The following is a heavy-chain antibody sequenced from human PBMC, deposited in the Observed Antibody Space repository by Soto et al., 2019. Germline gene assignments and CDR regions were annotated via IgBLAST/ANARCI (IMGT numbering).Heavy chain of an antibody. D-gene: IGHD3-22*01. V-gene: IGHV3-48*01. CDR3: AKDTYYYSISGYYVFPS. Sequence: GGSLRLSCAASGFTLSSYSMNWVRQAPGKGLERVSYISSSSSTIYYADSVKGRFTISRDNAKNSLFLQMKSLRAEDTAVYYCAKDTYYYSISGYYVFPSWGQGTVVTVSS. CDR2: ISSSSSTI. CDR1: GFTLSSYS. J-gene: IGHJ4*02.